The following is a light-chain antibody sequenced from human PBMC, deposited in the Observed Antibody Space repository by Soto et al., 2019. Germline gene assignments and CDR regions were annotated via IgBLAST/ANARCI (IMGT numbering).Light chain of an antibody. CDR2: NAS. CDR1: QSVSTF. V-gene: IGKV3-11*01. Sequence: EIVLTQSPATLSLSPGERAILSCRASQSVSTFLAWFQQKPGQPPRLLIYNASNRTTGIPARFSGSGSGTDFTLTISSREPEDFAVYYCQQRGDWPPITFGQGTRL. J-gene: IGKJ5*01. CDR3: QQRGDWPPIT.